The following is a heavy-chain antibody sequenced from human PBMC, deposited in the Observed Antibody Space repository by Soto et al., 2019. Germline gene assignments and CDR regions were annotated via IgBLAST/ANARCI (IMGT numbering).Heavy chain of an antibody. D-gene: IGHD2-21*01. J-gene: IGHJ5*02. Sequence: QITLKESGPTLVKPTQTLTLTCTFSGFSLSANGVGVGWIRQPPGKALEWLAVIHWNDDNHYSPSLKSRLTIAKDTSKNQVVLTMTNRDPVDTATYSWAHRRVNKGLDPWGQGTLVTVSS. V-gene: IGHV2-5*01. CDR1: GFSLSANGVG. CDR2: IHWNDDN. CDR3: AHRRVNKGLDP.